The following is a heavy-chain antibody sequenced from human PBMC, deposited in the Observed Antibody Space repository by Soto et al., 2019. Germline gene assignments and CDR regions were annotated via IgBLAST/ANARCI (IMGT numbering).Heavy chain of an antibody. V-gene: IGHV4-34*01. D-gene: IGHD2-15*01. CDR1: GGSFSGYY. CDR2: INHSGST. Sequence: PSETLSLTCAVYGGSFSGYYWSWIRQPPGKGLEWIGEINHSGSTNYNPSLKSRVTISVDTSKNQFSLKLSSVTAADTAVYYCARAPLGLLIPFDYWGQGTLVTVSS. J-gene: IGHJ4*02. CDR3: ARAPLGLLIPFDY.